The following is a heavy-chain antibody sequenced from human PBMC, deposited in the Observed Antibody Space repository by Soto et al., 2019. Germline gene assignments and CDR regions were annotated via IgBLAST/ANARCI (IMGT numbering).Heavy chain of an antibody. V-gene: IGHV1-69*12. CDR3: ARGGTLKPFDP. D-gene: IGHD3-16*01. CDR2: ITPLYGTK. Sequence: QVQLVQSGPEVKEPGSSVKVSCKTSGGTFSSYPLNWVRQAPGQGLEWMGVITPLYGTKNYAQRFRGRVTFAADESTSTVFMELTRATSDDTAVYSCARGGTLKPFDPWGQGTLVTVSS. J-gene: IGHJ5*02. CDR1: GGTFSSYP.